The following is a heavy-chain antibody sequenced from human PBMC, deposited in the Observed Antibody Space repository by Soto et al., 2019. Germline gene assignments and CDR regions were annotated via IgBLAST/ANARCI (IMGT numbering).Heavy chain of an antibody. V-gene: IGHV4-59*08. D-gene: IGHD2-2*01. Sequence: SETLSLTCTVSGGSISSYYWSWIRQPPGKGLEWIGYIYYSGSTNYNPSLKSRVTISVDTSKNQFSLKLSSVTAADTAVYYCARHQHQLLFIGYYYYYMDVWGKGTTVTVS. CDR2: IYYSGST. CDR3: ARHQHQLLFIGYYYYYMDV. J-gene: IGHJ6*03. CDR1: GGSISSYY.